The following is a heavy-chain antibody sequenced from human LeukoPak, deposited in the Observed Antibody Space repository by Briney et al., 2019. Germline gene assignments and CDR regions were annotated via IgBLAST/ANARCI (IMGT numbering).Heavy chain of an antibody. D-gene: IGHD1-26*01. CDR3: ARTKVGAASNTAFDI. Sequence: GESLKISCKGSGYSFTSYWIGWVRQMPGKGLEWMGIIYPGDSDTRYSPSFQGQVTISADKSISTAYLQWSSLKASDTAMYYCARTKVGAASNTAFDIWGQGTMVTVSS. CDR2: IYPGDSDT. V-gene: IGHV5-51*01. CDR1: GYSFTSYW. J-gene: IGHJ3*02.